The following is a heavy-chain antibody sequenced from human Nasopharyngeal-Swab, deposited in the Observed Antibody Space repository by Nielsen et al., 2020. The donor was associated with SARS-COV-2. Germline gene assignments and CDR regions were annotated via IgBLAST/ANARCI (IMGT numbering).Heavy chain of an antibody. CDR1: GFLFSGSA. V-gene: IGHV3-73*01. CDR3: TTDYYFDY. Sequence: EGSLRLSCAASGFLFSGSAMHWVRQASGKGLEWVGRIGDKDHNYATTYGAAVKGRFTISRDDSKNTAFLQMDSLKTEDTALYYCTTDYYFDYWGQGTLVTVSS. J-gene: IGHJ4*02. CDR2: IGDKDHNYAT.